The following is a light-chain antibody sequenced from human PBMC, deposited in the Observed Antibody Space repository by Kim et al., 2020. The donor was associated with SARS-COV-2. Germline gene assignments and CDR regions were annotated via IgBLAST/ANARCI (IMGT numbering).Light chain of an antibody. J-gene: IGKJ5*01. V-gene: IGKV1-33*01. Sequence: ASVGDRVTITCQATQVIRKFLNWYQQRPGKAPQLLIYDVSSLQTGVPSRFSGSGYGTEFTLTISSLQPEDFATYYCQQNDAFPITFGQGTRLEIK. CDR1: QVIRKF. CDR2: DVS. CDR3: QQNDAFPIT.